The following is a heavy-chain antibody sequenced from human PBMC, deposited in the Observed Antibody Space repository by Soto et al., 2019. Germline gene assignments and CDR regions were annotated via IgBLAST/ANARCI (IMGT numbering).Heavy chain of an antibody. CDR2: IHSSGTF. D-gene: IGHD2-15*01. CDR3: AKGGHCSGGSCYSVTWFDP. J-gene: IGHJ5*02. V-gene: IGHV4-4*07. Sequence: SETLSLTCTVSGASISNAYWSWIRQAAGKRLEWIGRIHSSGTFNYNPALKSRVSISRDTSKTQISLKLSSVTAADTAVYYCAKGGHCSGGSCYSVTWFDPWGQGTLVTVSS. CDR1: GASISNAY.